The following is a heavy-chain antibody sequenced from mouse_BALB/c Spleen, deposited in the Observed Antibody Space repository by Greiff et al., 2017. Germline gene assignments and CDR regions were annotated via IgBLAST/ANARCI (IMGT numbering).Heavy chain of an antibody. CDR1: GFSLSTSGMG. D-gene: IGHD1-2*01. CDR2: IWWDDDK. Sequence: QGTMKVSGPGILQPSQTLSLTCSFSGFSLSTSGMGVGWIRQPSGKGLEWLAHIWWDDDKRYNPALKSRLTISKDTSSNQVFLKIASVDTADTATYYCARTHYYGYGGGAMDYWGQGTSVTVSS. V-gene: IGHV8-8*01. CDR3: ARTHYYGYGGGAMDY. J-gene: IGHJ4*01.